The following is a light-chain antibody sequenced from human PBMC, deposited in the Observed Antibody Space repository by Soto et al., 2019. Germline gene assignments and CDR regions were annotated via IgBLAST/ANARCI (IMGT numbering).Light chain of an antibody. J-gene: IGKJ4*02. CDR3: QHYNHWSVT. Sequence: EIQMTQSPDTLSVSPGERVTLSCRASRTVSNRLAWYQHKPGQAPRLLISSASTGATGIPPRFRGSGSGTEFTLTVGSLQPDDIAIYYCQHYNHWSVTFGGGTKVEIK. CDR2: SAS. V-gene: IGKV3-15*01. CDR1: RTVSNR.